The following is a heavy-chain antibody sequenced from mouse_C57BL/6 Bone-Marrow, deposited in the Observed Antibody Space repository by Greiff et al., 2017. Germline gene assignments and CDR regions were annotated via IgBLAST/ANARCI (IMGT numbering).Heavy chain of an antibody. CDR1: GYTFTSYW. Sequence: QVQLQQPGAELVKPGASVKMSCKASGYTFTSYWITWVKQRPIQGLEWIGNIDPSDSETHYNQKFKDKATLTVDKSSSTAYMQLSSLTSEDSAVYYCARGGFAYWGQGTLVTVSA. V-gene: IGHV1-52*01. CDR3: ARGGFAY. CDR2: IDPSDSET. J-gene: IGHJ3*01.